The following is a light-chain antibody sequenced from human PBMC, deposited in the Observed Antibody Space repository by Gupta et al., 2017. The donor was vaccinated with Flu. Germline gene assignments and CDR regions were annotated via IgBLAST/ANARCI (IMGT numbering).Light chain of an antibody. CDR2: KDN. J-gene: IGLJ2*01. CDR1: ALPNQF. Sequence: SYELTQPPSVSVSPGQTARITCSGDALPNQFAYWYQQRPGQAPLLVIRKDNERSSGIPERFSGSSSGTIATLTISGVQAEDEADYYCQSADSSETYVVFGGGTRLTVL. CDR3: QSADSSETYVV. V-gene: IGLV3-25*03.